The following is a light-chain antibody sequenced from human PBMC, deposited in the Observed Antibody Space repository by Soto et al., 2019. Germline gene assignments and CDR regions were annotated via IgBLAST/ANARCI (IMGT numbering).Light chain of an antibody. CDR2: GET. Sequence: EIVVTQSPGALSLSPGERATLSCRASQSVSSSYLAWYQQKPGQAPRLLIYGETSRATGTPDRFSGSGSGRDFTLTISRLEPQDLAVYYCQQYGSSPYTFGQGTKLEI. V-gene: IGKV3-20*01. CDR1: QSVSSSY. CDR3: QQYGSSPYT. J-gene: IGKJ2*01.